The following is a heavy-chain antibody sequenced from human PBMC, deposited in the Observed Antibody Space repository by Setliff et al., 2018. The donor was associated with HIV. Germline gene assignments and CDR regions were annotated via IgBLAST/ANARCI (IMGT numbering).Heavy chain of an antibody. Sequence: RASVKVSCKASGYTFSSYGISWVRQAPGQGLEWMGWISGYNGNTKYVQKLQGRVTMTTDTSTRTVYMELRSLRHDDTAEYFCARVPYRSACFSGGHDAFDVWGQGTMVTVSS. D-gene: IGHD6-19*01. J-gene: IGHJ3*01. CDR2: ISGYNGNT. CDR1: GYTFSSYG. V-gene: IGHV1-18*01. CDR3: ARVPYRSACFSGGHDAFDV.